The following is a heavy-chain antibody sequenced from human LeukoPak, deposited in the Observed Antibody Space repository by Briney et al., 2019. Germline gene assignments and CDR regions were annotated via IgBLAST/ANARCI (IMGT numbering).Heavy chain of an antibody. J-gene: IGHJ5*02. V-gene: IGHV3-30*02. CDR2: IRYDGSNK. Sequence: RSGGSLRLSCAASGFTFSSYGMHWVRQAPGKGLEWVAFIRYDGSNKYYADSVKGRFTISRDNSKNTLYLQMNSLRAEDTAVYYCAKVQGPYYGSGTGFDPWGQGTLVTVSS. D-gene: IGHD3-10*01. CDR1: GFTFSSYG. CDR3: AKVQGPYYGSGTGFDP.